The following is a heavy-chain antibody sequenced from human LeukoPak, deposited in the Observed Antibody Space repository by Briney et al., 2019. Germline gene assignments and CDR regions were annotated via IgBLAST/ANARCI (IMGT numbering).Heavy chain of an antibody. CDR2: MGDTGTT. D-gene: IGHD3-22*01. CDR3: ASLASLDSGAYYVNWLDP. J-gene: IGHJ5*02. CDR1: AGSVSTSGYV. Sequence: TLSLTCTVSAGSVSTSGYVWDWLRQPPGKGLGMIGSMGDTGTTYFKRSVKTRASMPVGTSTNQCSLKLRSVTLADTAVQYCASLASLDSGAYYVNWLDPWGQGTLVTVSS. V-gene: IGHV4-39*01.